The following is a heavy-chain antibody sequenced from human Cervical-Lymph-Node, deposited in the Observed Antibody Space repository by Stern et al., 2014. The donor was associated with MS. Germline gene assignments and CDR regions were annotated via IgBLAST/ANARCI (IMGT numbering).Heavy chain of an antibody. CDR3: ARELERRTVKNFDY. V-gene: IGHV6-1*01. CDR1: GDSVSSNSAA. D-gene: IGHD4-17*01. CDR2: TSYSPKWYN. J-gene: IGHJ4*02. Sequence: QVQLVQSGPGLVKPSQTLSLTCAISGDSVSSNSAAWNWIRQSPSRGLEWLGRTSYSPKWYNDYAVSVKSRITIDPDTSKNQFSLQLNSVTPEDTAVYYCARELERRTVKNFDYWGQGTLVTVSS.